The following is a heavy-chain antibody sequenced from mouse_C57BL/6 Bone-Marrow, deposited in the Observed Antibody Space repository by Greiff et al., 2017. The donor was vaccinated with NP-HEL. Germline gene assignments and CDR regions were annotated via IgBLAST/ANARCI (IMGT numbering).Heavy chain of an antibody. J-gene: IGHJ3*01. CDR2: ISYDGSN. V-gene: IGHV3-6*01. CDR3: AREEFPWFAY. CDR1: GYSITSGYY. Sequence: EVKLQESGPGLVKPSQSLSLTCSVTGYSITSGYYWNWIRQFPGNKLEWMGYISYDGSNNYNPSLKNRISITRDTSKNQFFLKLNSVTTEDTATYYCAREEFPWFAYWGQGTLVTVSA.